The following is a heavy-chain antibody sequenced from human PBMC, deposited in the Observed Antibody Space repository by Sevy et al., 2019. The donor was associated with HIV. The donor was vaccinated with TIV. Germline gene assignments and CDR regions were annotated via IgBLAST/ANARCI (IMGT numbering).Heavy chain of an antibody. J-gene: IGHJ3*02. CDR2: ISGGGYSDDST. V-gene: IGHV3-23*01. Sequence: GGSLRLSCVASGFTFNTYAMNWVRQTPGKALEWVSAISGGGYSDDSTYYADSVKGRFTISRDNSKNTLYLQMNNLKLDDTAIYYCAKDIVFVVVEAFDIWGQGTMVTVSS. CDR3: AKDIVFVVVEAFDI. CDR1: GFTFNTYA. D-gene: IGHD2-8*02.